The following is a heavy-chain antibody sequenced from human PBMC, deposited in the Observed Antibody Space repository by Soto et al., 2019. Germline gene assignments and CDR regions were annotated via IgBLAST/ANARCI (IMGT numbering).Heavy chain of an antibody. CDR2: IYDSGNT. Sequence: PSETLSLTCSVSGGSIKSYDWSWIRQPPGKGLEWIGYIYDSGNTNYNPSLKSRVTISVDTSKNQFSLKLSSVTAADTAVYYCARGSGYSGSSYWDYWGQGTLVTVSS. D-gene: IGHD5-12*01. CDR3: ARGSGYSGSSYWDY. V-gene: IGHV4-59*01. CDR1: GGSIKSYD. J-gene: IGHJ4*02.